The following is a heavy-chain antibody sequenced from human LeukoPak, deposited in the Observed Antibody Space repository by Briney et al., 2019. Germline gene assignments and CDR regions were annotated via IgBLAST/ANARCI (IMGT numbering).Heavy chain of an antibody. CDR3: AKAYSSGQRATYYYGMDV. CDR2: ISGSGGST. D-gene: IGHD6-19*01. Sequence: PGGSLRLSCAASGFTFSSYAMSWVRQAPGKGLEWVSAISGSGGSTYYADSVKGRFTISRDNSKNTLYLQINSLRAEDTAVYYCAKAYSSGQRATYYYGMDVWGQGTTVTVSS. V-gene: IGHV3-23*01. CDR1: GFTFSSYA. J-gene: IGHJ6*02.